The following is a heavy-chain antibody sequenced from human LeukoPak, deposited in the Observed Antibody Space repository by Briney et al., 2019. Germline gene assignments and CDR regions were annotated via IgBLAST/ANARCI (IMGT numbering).Heavy chain of an antibody. Sequence: GESLKISCKGSGYSFTTYWIGWVRQMPGKGLEWMGIIYPGDSDTRYSPSFQGQVTISADKSISTAYLQWSSLKASDTAMYYCARHFLTVTTPNDAFDIWGQGTMVTVSS. V-gene: IGHV5-51*01. D-gene: IGHD4-17*01. CDR3: ARHFLTVTTPNDAFDI. CDR2: IYPGDSDT. J-gene: IGHJ3*02. CDR1: GYSFTTYW.